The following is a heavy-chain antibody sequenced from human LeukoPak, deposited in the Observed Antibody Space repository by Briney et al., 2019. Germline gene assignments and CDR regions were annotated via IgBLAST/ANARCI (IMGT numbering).Heavy chain of an antibody. CDR2: VDPEGDKN. V-gene: IGHV1-24*01. CDR3: ATDHQWQLLGY. J-gene: IGHJ4*02. CDR1: GNTLSELS. Sequence: ASVKVSCKVSGNTLSELSMHWVRQALGKGLEWMGSVDPEGDKNIYAQKFQGRVTMTEDTSTDTAYMELSNLRSEDTAVYYCATDHQWQLLGYWGQGTLVTVSS. D-gene: IGHD1-26*01.